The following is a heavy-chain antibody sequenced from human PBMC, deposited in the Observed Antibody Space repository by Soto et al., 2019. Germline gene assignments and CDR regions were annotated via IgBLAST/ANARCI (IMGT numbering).Heavy chain of an antibody. J-gene: IGHJ4*02. CDR3: AKDGIRKEDY. V-gene: IGHV3-23*01. Sequence: EVQLSESGGGFIQSGGSLRLSCAASGFSISPYAMSWVRQAPGRGLAWISSISASGTNTFYADSVRGRFVISRDKSTNTVYLQMNDLRVEDTALYYCAKDGIRKEDYWGQGTLVTVSS. CDR2: ISASGTNT. CDR1: GFSISPYA.